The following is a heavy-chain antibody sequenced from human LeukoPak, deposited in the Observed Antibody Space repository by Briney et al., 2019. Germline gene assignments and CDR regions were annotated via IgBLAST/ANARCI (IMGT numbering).Heavy chain of an antibody. CDR2: IIPIFGTA. CDR3: ARRTRFSLGGNYYYGMDV. CDR1: GGTFSSYA. J-gene: IGHJ6*02. D-gene: IGHD3-3*01. Sequence: SVKVSCKASGGTFSSYAISWVRQAPGQGLEWMGGIIPIFGTANYAQKFQGRVTITADESTSTAYMELSSLRSEDTAVYYCARRTRFSLGGNYYYGMDVWGQGTTVTVSS. V-gene: IGHV1-69*13.